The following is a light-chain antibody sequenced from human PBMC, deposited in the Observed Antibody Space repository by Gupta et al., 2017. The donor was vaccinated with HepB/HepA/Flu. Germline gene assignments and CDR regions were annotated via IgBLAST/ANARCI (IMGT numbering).Light chain of an antibody. CDR3: MRSTHWPPFT. J-gene: IGKJ5*01. CDR2: KVS. V-gene: IGKV2-30*01. CDR1: QSLVYSDGKTY. Sequence: EVVMTQSPLPLSVTLGQPASIACQSRQSLVYSDGKTYLHWFNHSPGQAPRRLIYKVSNRDAGVPDRLSGSGSGNYFTLKSSSGEARDIGVYYFMRSTHWPPFTFGQGTRLEIK.